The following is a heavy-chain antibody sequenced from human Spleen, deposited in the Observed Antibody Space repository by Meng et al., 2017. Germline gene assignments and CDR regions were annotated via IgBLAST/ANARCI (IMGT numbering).Heavy chain of an antibody. V-gene: IGHV4-34*01. CDR1: GGSFSGYY. Sequence: QVHLQQWGAGLLQPSETLSLTCAVYGGSFSGYYWSWLRQPPGKGLEWIGEINHSGSTNYNPSLKSRVTISVDTSKNQFSLKLSSVTAADTAVYYCARVRSSSWHYFDYWGQGTLVTVSS. CDR2: INHSGST. J-gene: IGHJ4*02. CDR3: ARVRSSSWHYFDY. D-gene: IGHD6-13*01.